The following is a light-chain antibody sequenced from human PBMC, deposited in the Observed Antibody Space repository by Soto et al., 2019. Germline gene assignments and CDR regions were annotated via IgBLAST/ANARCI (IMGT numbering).Light chain of an antibody. J-gene: IGKJ5*01. Sequence: DIRMTQSPSSLSASVGDRVTITCRASQSISSYLNWYQQKPGKAPKLLIYAASSLQSGVPSRFSGSGSGTEFTLTISRLQPDDFATYFCHSRAFGQGTRLEIK. CDR1: QSISSY. CDR2: AAS. CDR3: HSRA. V-gene: IGKV1-39*01.